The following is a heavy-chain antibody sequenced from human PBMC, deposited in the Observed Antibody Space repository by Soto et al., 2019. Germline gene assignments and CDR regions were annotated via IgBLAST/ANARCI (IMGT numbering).Heavy chain of an antibody. J-gene: IGHJ5*02. CDR1: GYTFSRYG. CDR3: ARDQGFRVVINSNWFDP. D-gene: IGHD2-21*01. V-gene: IGHV1-18*01. Sequence: GASVKVSCKASGYTFSRYGIMWVRQAPGQGLEWMGWISAYNGNTNSAEKLRGRLTMTTDASTTTAYMELRSLRSDDTAIYYCARDQGFRVVINSNWFDPCGQGTLVTVSS. CDR2: ISAYNGNT.